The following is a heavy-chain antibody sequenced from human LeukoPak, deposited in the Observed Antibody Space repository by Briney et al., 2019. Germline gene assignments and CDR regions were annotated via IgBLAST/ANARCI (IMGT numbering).Heavy chain of an antibody. CDR3: ARDLVDIVATIYPPETVFDP. J-gene: IGHJ5*02. CDR2: ISAYNGNT. D-gene: IGHD5-12*01. V-gene: IGHV1-18*01. CDR1: GYTFISYG. Sequence: ASVKVSCKTSGYTFISYGISWVRQAPGQGLEWMGWISAYNGNTNYAQKLQGRVTMTTDTSTSTAYMELRSLRSDDTAVYYCARDLVDIVATIYPPETVFDPWGQGTLVTVSS.